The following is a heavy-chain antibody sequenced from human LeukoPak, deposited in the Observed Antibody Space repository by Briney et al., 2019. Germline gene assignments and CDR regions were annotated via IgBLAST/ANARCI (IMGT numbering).Heavy chain of an antibody. D-gene: IGHD6-19*01. Sequence: PSETLSLTCAVYGGSFSGYYWSWIRQPPGNGLEWIGEINHSGSTNYNPSLKSRVTISVDTSKNQFSLKLSSVTAADTAVYYCARGQSHYRAVAGIFDYWGQGTLVTVSS. CDR2: INHSGST. J-gene: IGHJ4*02. CDR3: ARGQSHYRAVAGIFDY. CDR1: GGSFSGYY. V-gene: IGHV4-34*01.